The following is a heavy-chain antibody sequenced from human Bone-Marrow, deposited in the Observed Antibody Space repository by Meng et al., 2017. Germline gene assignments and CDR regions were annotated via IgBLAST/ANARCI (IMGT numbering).Heavy chain of an antibody. J-gene: IGHJ4*02. D-gene: IGHD3-10*01. CDR3: ARAGLLLWFGDLDY. CDR1: GFTFSSYG. CDR2: IWYDGSNK. V-gene: IGHV3-30*19. Sequence: GESLKISCAASGFTFSSYGMHWVRQAPGKGLEWVAVIWYDGSNKYYADSVKGRFTISRDNSKNTLYLQMNSLRAEDTAVYYCARAGLLLWFGDLDYWGQGTLVTVSS.